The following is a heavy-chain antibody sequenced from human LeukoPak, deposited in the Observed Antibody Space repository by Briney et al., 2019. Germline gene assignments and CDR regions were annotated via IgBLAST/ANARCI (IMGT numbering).Heavy chain of an antibody. CDR2: INWNGGST. D-gene: IGHD2-2*02. V-gene: IGHV3-20*04. CDR1: GFTFDDYG. J-gene: IGHJ6*03. Sequence: GGSLRLSCAASGFTFDDYGMSWVRQAPGKGLEWVSGINWNGGSTGYADSVKGRFTISRDNAKNSLYLQMNSLRAEDTALYYCARRAYCSSTSCDTHYYYMDVWGKGTTVTVSS. CDR3: ARRAYCSSTSCDTHYYYMDV.